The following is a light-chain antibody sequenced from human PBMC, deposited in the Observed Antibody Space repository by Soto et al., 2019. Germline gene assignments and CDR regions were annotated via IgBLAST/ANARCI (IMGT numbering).Light chain of an antibody. V-gene: IGKV3-20*01. Sequence: ETVLTQSPGTLSLSPGERATLSCRASQSVSSTYLGWYQQKPGQAPRLLIYGASTRASGIPDRFSGSRSRTEFTLTIARLEDEDFAVYFCQLYGDSPPRAFGQGTRVEIK. CDR2: GAS. CDR3: QLYGDSPPRA. J-gene: IGKJ1*01. CDR1: QSVSSTY.